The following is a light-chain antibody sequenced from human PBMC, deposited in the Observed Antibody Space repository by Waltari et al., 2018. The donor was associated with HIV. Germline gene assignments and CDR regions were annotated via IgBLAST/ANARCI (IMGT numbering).Light chain of an antibody. Sequence: QSALTQPPSASGSPGQSVTISCTGTSSDVGGYNYVSWYQQHPGKAPKLMIYEVSKRPSGVPDLFFGCRSGNTASLTVCVLQAENEADYYCSSYAGSNNSVVFGGGTRLTVL. J-gene: IGLJ2*01. CDR2: EVS. CDR3: SSYAGSNNSVV. V-gene: IGLV2-8*01. CDR1: SSDVGGYNY.